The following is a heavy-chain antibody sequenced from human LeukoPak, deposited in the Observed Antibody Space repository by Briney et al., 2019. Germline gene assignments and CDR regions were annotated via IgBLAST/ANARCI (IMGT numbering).Heavy chain of an antibody. D-gene: IGHD4-11*01. J-gene: IGHJ3*02. CDR2: ISYAGSNK. CDR1: GFTFSSYA. Sequence: GWALRVSCLPSGFTFSSYAMHGLGQAAAKGLDGVAVISYAGSNKFYADSVRGRVTISRDNSKNTLYLQMNNLKTEDTAVYYCARGQHRVTYSDDAFDIWGQGTMVTVSS. CDR3: ARGQHRVTYSDDAFDI. V-gene: IGHV3-30-3*01.